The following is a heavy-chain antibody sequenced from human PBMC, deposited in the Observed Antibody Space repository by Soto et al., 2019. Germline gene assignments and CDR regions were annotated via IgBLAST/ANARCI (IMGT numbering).Heavy chain of an antibody. V-gene: IGHV3-23*01. CDR1: GFTFSSHA. CDR3: AKDLIAKKGIWEPPDL. CDR2: ISGSSGTT. J-gene: IGHJ3*01. D-gene: IGHD1-26*01. Sequence: AGGSLRLPCAASGFTFSSHAMRWVRKAPGGGLEWISGISGSSGTTYYADSVKGRFTISRDNSKYTLYLQMNSLRAEDTAVYYCAKDLIAKKGIWEPPDLWGQGTELTVSS.